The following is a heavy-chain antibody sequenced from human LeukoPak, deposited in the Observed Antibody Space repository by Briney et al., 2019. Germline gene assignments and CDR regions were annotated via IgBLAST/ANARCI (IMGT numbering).Heavy chain of an antibody. CDR3: AIDTQYNLWDGHPILQAFDV. J-gene: IGHJ3*01. CDR1: GGSLSSYA. D-gene: IGHD3-3*01. CDR2: IIVTFGTT. V-gene: IGHV1-69*06. Sequence: ASVKVSCKASGGSLSSYAVSWVRLAPGQGPEWMGVIIVTFGTTTYAQKFQGRVTITADKSTNTAYLEVTTLRSEDTAMYYCAIDTQYNLWDGHPILQAFDVWGQGTMLTVSS.